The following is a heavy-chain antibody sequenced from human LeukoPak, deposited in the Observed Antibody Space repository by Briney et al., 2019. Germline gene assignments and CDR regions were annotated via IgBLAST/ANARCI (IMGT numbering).Heavy chain of an antibody. V-gene: IGHV4-39*01. CDR1: GGSISSSSYY. Sequence: SETLSLTCTVSGGSISSSSYYWGWIRQPPGRGLEWIGSLYHPDSTYCNPSLKSRVTMSVDTSTNQFSLKLSFVTAADTAVYYCARQYDSYFYYYLDLWGTGTTVTVSS. CDR3: ARQYDSYFYYYLDL. CDR2: LYHPDST. J-gene: IGHJ6*03.